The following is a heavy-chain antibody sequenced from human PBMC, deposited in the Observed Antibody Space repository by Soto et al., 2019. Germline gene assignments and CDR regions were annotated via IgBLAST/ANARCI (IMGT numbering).Heavy chain of an antibody. CDR3: AKDRGGVGYVAFFDY. J-gene: IGHJ4*02. Sequence: QVQLVESGGGVVQPGRSLRLSCAASGFTFSSYGMHWVRQAPGKGLEWVAVISYDGSNKYYADSVKGRFTISRDNSKNTLYLQMNSLRAEDTAVYYCAKDRGGVGYVAFFDYWGQGTLVTVSS. CDR1: GFTFSSYG. CDR2: ISYDGSNK. D-gene: IGHD3-3*01. V-gene: IGHV3-30*18.